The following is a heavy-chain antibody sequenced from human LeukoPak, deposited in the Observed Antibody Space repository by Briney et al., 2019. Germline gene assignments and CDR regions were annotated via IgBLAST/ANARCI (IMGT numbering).Heavy chain of an antibody. J-gene: IGHJ4*02. CDR3: ARGSYSSSWYGGH. CDR1: GYSISSGYY. V-gene: IGHV4-38-2*02. CDR2: IYHSGST. D-gene: IGHD6-13*01. Sequence: KPSETLSLTCTVSGYSISSGYYWGWIRQPPGKGLEWLGSIYHSGSTYYNPSLKSRVTISVDTSKNQFSLKLSSVTAADTAVYYCARGSYSSSWYGGHWGQGTLVTVSS.